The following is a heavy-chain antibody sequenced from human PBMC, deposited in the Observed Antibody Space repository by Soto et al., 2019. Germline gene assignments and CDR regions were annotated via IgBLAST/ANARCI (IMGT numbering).Heavy chain of an antibody. J-gene: IGHJ6*02. CDR3: ARYPPLPEYYDFWSGYYGNYYYGMDV. D-gene: IGHD3-3*01. Sequence: SVTVSCRASGCTFTSYGISWVRQAPGQGLEWMGWISAIFGKANYAQKFQGRVTITADESTSTAYMELSSLRSEDTAVYYCARYPPLPEYYDFWSGYYGNYYYGMDVWGQGTTVTVSS. V-gene: IGHV1-69*13. CDR1: GCTFTSYG. CDR2: ISAIFGKA.